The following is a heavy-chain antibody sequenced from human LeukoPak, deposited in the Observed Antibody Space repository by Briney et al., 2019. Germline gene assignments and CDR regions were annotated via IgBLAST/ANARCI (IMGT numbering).Heavy chain of an antibody. D-gene: IGHD4-17*01. J-gene: IGHJ6*03. V-gene: IGHV3-23*01. CDR2: ISGSGGST. Sequence: GGSLRLSCAASGFTFSSFAMSWVRQAPGKGLEWVSAISGSGGSTYYADYVKGRFTISRDNSKTTLYLQRSSLRAEDTAVYYCAKKPHSGDYWYYYYMDVWGKGTTVTASS. CDR1: GFTFSSFA. CDR3: AKKPHSGDYWYYYYMDV.